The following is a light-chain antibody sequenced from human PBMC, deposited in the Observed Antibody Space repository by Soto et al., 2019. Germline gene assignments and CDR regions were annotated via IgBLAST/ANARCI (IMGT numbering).Light chain of an antibody. CDR2: GAS. J-gene: IGKJ2*01. V-gene: IGKV1-39*01. CDR3: QQSDSTPYT. Sequence: DIQMTQSPSSLSASVGDRVTITCRASQTIRTYLNWYQQKPGKAPNLLIYGASSLQSGVPSRFSGSGSGTDFTLTISSLQPEDFATYYCQQSDSTPYTFGQGTKLQIK. CDR1: QTIRTY.